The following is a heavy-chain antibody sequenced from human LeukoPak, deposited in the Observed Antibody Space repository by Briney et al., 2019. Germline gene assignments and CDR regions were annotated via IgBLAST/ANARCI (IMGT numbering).Heavy chain of an antibody. CDR1: GYTFTGYY. CDR2: INPNSGGT. V-gene: IGHV1-2*02. CDR3: ARDQEAYGGIPDY. D-gene: IGHD4-23*01. Sequence: ASVKVSCKASGYTFTGYYMHWVRQAPGQGLEWMGWINPNSGGTNYAQKFQGRVTMTRDTSISTAYMELSRLRPDDTAVYYCARDQEAYGGIPDYWGQGTLVTVSS. J-gene: IGHJ4*02.